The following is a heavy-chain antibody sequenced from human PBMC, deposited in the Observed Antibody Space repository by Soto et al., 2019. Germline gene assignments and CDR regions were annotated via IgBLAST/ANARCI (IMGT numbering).Heavy chain of an antibody. Sequence: QVQLVPSGAEVKKPGSSVKVSCKASGGTFSSYAVSWVLQAPGQGREWMGGTIPIFGTANYAPKFQGRVTTTADEATSTGYMELSSLRSDYTAVYYCARDWVTTSPQPYYYCGRDVWVQGSTVTVSS. CDR1: GGTFSSYA. D-gene: IGHD4-4*01. V-gene: IGHV1-69*01. CDR3: ARDWVTTSPQPYYYCGRDV. CDR2: TIPIFGTA. J-gene: IGHJ6*02.